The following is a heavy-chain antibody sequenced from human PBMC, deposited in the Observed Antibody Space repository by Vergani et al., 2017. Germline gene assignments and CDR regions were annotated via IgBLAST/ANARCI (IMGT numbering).Heavy chain of an antibody. Sequence: QVQLVQSGAEVKKPGSSVKVSCKASGGTFSSYAISWVRQAPGQGLEWMGGIIPIFGTANYAQKFQGRVTITADESTSTAYMELSSLRSEDTAVYYCARGGDGGVLTAYNVYYYYGMDVWGQXPKV. V-gene: IGHV1-69*12. CDR2: IIPIFGTA. CDR1: GGTFSSYA. J-gene: IGHJ6*02. D-gene: IGHD3-9*01. CDR3: ARGGDGGVLTAYNVYYYYGMDV.